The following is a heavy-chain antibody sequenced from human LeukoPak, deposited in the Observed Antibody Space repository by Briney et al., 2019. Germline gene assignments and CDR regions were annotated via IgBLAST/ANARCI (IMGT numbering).Heavy chain of an antibody. CDR2: ISAYNGNT. D-gene: IGHD3-10*01. V-gene: IGHV1-18*01. CDR3: ARGSTMVRGVIMYNPYYYYYYMDV. CDR1: DYTLTSYG. Sequence: ASVKVSCKASDYTLTSYGISWVRQAPGQGLEWMGWISAYNGNTNYAQKLQGRVTITTDTSTSTAYMELRSLRSDDTAVYYCARGSTMVRGVIMYNPYYYYYYMDVWGKGTTVTVSS. J-gene: IGHJ6*03.